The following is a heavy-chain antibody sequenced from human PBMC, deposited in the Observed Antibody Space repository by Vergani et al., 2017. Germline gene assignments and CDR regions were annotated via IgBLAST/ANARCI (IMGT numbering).Heavy chain of an antibody. CDR1: GGSISSYY. V-gene: IGHV4-59*01. Sequence: QVQLQESGPGLVKPSETLSLTCTVSGGSISSYYWSWIRQPPGKGLEWIGYIYYSGSTNYNPSLKSRVTISVDTSKNQFSLTLSSVTAADTAVYYCARVPGDCYNSPFDYWGQGTLVTVSS. D-gene: IGHD5-24*01. CDR3: ARVPGDCYNSPFDY. J-gene: IGHJ4*02. CDR2: IYYSGST.